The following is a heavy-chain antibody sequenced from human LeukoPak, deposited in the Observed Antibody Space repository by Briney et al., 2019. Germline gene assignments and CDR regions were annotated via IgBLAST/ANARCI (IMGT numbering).Heavy chain of an antibody. V-gene: IGHV1-18*01. CDR2: IAPYNDNA. CDR1: GYNFATYG. J-gene: IGHJ4*02. Sequence: ASVNVSCKASGYNFATYGISWVRQAPGQGLEWMGWIAPYNDNANSAQKFQGRLSMTADTSTSTASMELRSLRSDDTAVYYCTRDPRHKYGNFDNWGQGTLVTVSS. CDR3: TRDPRHKYGNFDN. D-gene: IGHD2/OR15-2a*01.